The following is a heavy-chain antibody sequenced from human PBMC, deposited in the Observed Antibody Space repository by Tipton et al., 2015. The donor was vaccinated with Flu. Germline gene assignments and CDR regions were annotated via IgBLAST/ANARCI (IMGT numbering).Heavy chain of an antibody. J-gene: IGHJ4*02. CDR2: INQDGSVN. D-gene: IGHD2-2*01. V-gene: IGHV3-7*01. CDR1: GFTFSTYW. CDR3: GRAIGGSSSH. Sequence: SLRLSCAASGFTFSTYWMNWVRQAPGKGLEWVANINQDGSVNYYVDSVKGRFTISRDNAKNSLYLQMNNLRAEDTAVYYCGRAIGGSSSHWGQGTLVTVSS.